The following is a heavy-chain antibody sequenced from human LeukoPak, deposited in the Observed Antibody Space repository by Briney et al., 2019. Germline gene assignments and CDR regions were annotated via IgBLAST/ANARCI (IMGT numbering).Heavy chain of an antibody. D-gene: IGHD3-10*01. V-gene: IGHV3-30*18. CDR1: GFPFSSYG. CDR3: AQDHWFGDFSYGGY. Sequence: PGRSLRLSCAASGFPFSSYGMHWVPQAPGKGLEWVAVISYDGSNKYYADSVKGRFTISRDNSKNTLYLQMNSLRAEDTAVYYCAQDHWFGDFSYGGYWGQGTLVTVSS. CDR2: ISYDGSNK. J-gene: IGHJ4*02.